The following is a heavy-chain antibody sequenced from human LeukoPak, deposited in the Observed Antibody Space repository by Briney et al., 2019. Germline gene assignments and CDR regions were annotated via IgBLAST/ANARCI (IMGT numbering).Heavy chain of an antibody. CDR1: GFTFSSYG. D-gene: IGHD3-3*01. CDR2: ISYDGSNK. V-gene: IGHV3-30*18. Sequence: PGGSLRLSCAASGFTFSSYGMHWVRQAPGKGLEWVAVISYDGSNKYYADSVKGRFIISRDNSKNTLYLQMNSLGAEDTAVYYCAKVLPYDFWNGYPNYYYYYGMDVWGQGTTVTVSS. J-gene: IGHJ6*02. CDR3: AKVLPYDFWNGYPNYYYYYGMDV.